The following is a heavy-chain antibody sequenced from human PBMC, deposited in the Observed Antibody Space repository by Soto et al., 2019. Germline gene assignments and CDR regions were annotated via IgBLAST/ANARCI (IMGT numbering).Heavy chain of an antibody. V-gene: IGHV1-3*01. CDR1: GYTFTSYA. CDR3: ARGADSTPISGYYHQDYFDY. Sequence: ASVKVSCKASGYTFTSYAMHWVRQAPGQRLEWMGWISAGNGNTKYSQKFQGRVTITRDTSASTAYMELSSLRSEDTAVYYCARGADSTPISGYYHQDYFDYWGQGTLVTV. CDR2: ISAGNGNT. J-gene: IGHJ4*02. D-gene: IGHD3-22*01.